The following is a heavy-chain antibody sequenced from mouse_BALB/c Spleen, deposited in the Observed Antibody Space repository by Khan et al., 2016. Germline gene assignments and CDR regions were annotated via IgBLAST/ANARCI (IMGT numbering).Heavy chain of an antibody. CDR2: IHYSGST. CDR3: AGVTTGDYFDY. V-gene: IGHV3-1*02. D-gene: IGHD2-2*01. CDR1: GYSIISGYS. J-gene: IGHJ2*01. Sequence: EVQLQESGPDLVKPSQSLSLTCTVTGYSIISGYSWHWIRQFPGNKLEWMAYIHYSGSTNYNPSLKSRISLTRDTSKNLFILKLNSVTTEDTATYYCAGVTTGDYFDYWGQGTTLTVSS.